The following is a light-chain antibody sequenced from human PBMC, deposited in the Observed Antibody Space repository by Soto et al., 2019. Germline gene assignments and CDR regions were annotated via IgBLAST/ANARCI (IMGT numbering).Light chain of an antibody. CDR3: QQLNTYPLT. Sequence: IQLPHSPSSLSQSVGERVTFPCRASQGISGSLAWYQQKPGKAPNLLIYAASTLQSGVPSRFSGSGSGTDFTLTISSLQPEDFATYYCQQLNTYPLTFGGGTMVEIK. J-gene: IGKJ4*01. CDR2: AAS. V-gene: IGKV1-9*01. CDR1: QGISGS.